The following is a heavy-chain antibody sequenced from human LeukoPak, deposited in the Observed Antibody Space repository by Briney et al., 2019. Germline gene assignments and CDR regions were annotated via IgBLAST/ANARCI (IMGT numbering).Heavy chain of an antibody. V-gene: IGHV4-34*01. CDR1: GGSFSGYY. J-gene: IGHJ4*02. CDR2: INHSGST. D-gene: IGHD1-1*01. Sequence: SETLSLTCAVYGGSFSGYYWSWIRQPPGKWLEWIGEINHSGSTNYNPSLKSRVTISVDTSKNQFSLKLSSVTAADTAVYYCARDRGTWNDDGFDYWGQGTLVTVSS. CDR3: ARDRGTWNDDGFDY.